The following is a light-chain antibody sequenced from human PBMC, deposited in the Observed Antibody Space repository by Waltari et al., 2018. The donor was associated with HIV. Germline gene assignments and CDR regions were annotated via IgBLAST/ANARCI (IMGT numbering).Light chain of an antibody. CDR2: SKD. Sequence: QSVLTQPPSASGTPGQGVTISCSGSTSNIGQNTVNWYQQFPGTAPKLLIYSKDQRPSGVPDRFSGSKSGTSASLAISGLQSEDDTDYYCAAWDDSLDGVVFGGGTKLTVL. CDR3: AAWDDSLDGVV. CDR1: TSNIGQNT. V-gene: IGLV1-44*01. J-gene: IGLJ2*01.